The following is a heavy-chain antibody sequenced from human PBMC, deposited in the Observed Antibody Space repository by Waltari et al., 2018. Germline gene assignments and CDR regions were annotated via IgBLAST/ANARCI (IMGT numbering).Heavy chain of an antibody. CDR2: INHSGST. CDR3: ARFRLRGFTMVRGVTDRDYYYYGMDV. J-gene: IGHJ6*02. D-gene: IGHD3-10*01. V-gene: IGHV4-34*01. Sequence: QVQLQQWGAGLLKPSETLSLTCAVYGGSFSGYYWSWIRQPPGKGLEWIGEINHSGSTNYNPSLKSRVTRSVDTSKNQFSLKLSSVTAADTAVYYCARFRLRGFTMVRGVTDRDYYYYGMDVWGQGTTVTVSS. CDR1: GGSFSGYY.